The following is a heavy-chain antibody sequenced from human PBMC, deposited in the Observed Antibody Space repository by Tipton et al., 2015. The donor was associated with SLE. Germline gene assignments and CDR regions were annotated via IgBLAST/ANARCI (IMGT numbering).Heavy chain of an antibody. CDR3: AKDLFDGEAY. V-gene: IGHV3-30*18. D-gene: IGHD4-17*01. Sequence: RSLRLSCAASGFTFSSYGMHWVRQAPGKGLEWVAVISYDGSNKYYADSVKGRFTISRDNSKNTLYLQMNSLRAEDTAVYYCAKDLFDGEAYWGQGTLVTVSS. CDR1: GFTFSSYG. J-gene: IGHJ4*02. CDR2: ISYDGSNK.